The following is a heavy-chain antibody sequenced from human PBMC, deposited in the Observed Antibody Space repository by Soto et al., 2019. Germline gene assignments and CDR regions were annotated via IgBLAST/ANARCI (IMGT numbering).Heavy chain of an antibody. V-gene: IGHV4-34*01. D-gene: IGHD3-10*01. J-gene: IGHJ4*02. CDR3: ARVRRYYKGIDY. Sequence: SETLSLTCAVYGGSFSGYYWSWIRQPPGKGLEWIGEINHSGGTNYNPSLKSRVTISVDTSKNQFSLKLSSVTAADTAVYYCARVRRYYKGIDYWGQGTLVT. CDR2: INHSGGT. CDR1: GGSFSGYY.